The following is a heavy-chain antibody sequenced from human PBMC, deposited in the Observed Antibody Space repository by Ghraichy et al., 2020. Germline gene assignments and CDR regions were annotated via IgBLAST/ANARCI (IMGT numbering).Heavy chain of an antibody. Sequence: SETLSLTCTVSGGSISSSSYYWGWIRQPPGKGLEWIGSIYYSGSTYYNPSLKSRVTISVDTSKNQFSLKLSSVTAADTAVYYCARLNPWDSSGYDSADAFDIWGQGTMVTVSS. V-gene: IGHV4-39*01. CDR2: IYYSGST. CDR3: ARLNPWDSSGYDSADAFDI. J-gene: IGHJ3*02. CDR1: GGSISSSSYY. D-gene: IGHD3-22*01.